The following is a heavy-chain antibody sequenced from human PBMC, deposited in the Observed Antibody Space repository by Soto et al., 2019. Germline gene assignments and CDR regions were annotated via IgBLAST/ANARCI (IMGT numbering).Heavy chain of an antibody. CDR3: ARAVYCSGGTCFHGNCDY. D-gene: IGHD2-15*01. V-gene: IGHV1-46*01. J-gene: IGHJ4*02. Sequence: QVQLVQSGAEVKRPGASVKVSCKESGDTFTTYYMHWVRQAPGQGLEWLGIINTNGGSTTYAQKFQGRVTMTRDTSTSTVYLEMISLRSEDTAVDYWARAVYCSGGTCFHGNCDYWGQGTLVTVSA. CDR2: INTNGGST. CDR1: GDTFTTYY.